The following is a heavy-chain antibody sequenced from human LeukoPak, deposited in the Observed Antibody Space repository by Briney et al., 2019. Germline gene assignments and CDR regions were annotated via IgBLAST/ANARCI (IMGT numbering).Heavy chain of an antibody. CDR2: VSLSSTYI. D-gene: IGHD1-14*01. J-gene: IGHJ4*02. CDR3: ARDSRRADY. V-gene: IGHV3-21*01. CDR1: GFTFSSFS. Sequence: GGSLRLSCEASGFTFSSFSMNWVRQAPGKGLEWVSSVSLSSTYISYADSVKGRFTISRDNAKNSLYLQLNSLRAEDTAVYYCARDSRRADYWGQGTLVTVSS.